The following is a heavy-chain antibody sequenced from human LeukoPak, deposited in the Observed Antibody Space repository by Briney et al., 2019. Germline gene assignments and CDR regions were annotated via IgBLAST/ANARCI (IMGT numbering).Heavy chain of an antibody. J-gene: IGHJ4*02. Sequence: TGGSLRLSCAASAFSFSDFYITWVRQAPGKGLEWVASISRSGDITNYADSGKGRFTISRDNSKNTLYLQKNSLRAEDTAVYYSLPSDGGGQGTLVTVSS. CDR1: AFSFSDFY. CDR3: LPSDG. V-gene: IGHV3-23*01. CDR2: ISRSGDIT. D-gene: IGHD3-10*01.